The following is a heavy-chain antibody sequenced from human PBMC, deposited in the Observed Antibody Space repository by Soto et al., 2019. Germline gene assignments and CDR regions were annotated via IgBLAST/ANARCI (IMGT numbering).Heavy chain of an antibody. D-gene: IGHD3-22*01. J-gene: IGHJ4*02. V-gene: IGHV4-59*08. Sequence: SETLSLTCTVSGGSIRDYYWGWIRQSPGKGLEWIGYIYYTGTTKYNPSLKSRVAISVDSSKNQFSLKLDSVTAADTAVYYCARLGGYYQAFDSWGQGTLVTVSS. CDR3: ARLGGYYQAFDS. CDR2: IYYTGTT. CDR1: GGSIRDYY.